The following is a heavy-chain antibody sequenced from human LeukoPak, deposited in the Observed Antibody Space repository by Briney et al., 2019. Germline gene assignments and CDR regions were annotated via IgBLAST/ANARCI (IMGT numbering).Heavy chain of an antibody. Sequence: GGSLRRSSAASGFTFSDYYMSWIRQAPGMGLEWVSYISSSGSTIYYADSVKVRFTISRDNAKNSLYLQMNSLRAEDTAVYYCAREYSGGSCLDPWGQGTLVTVSS. CDR3: AREYSGGSCLDP. D-gene: IGHD2-15*01. CDR1: GFTFSDYY. CDR2: ISSSGSTI. J-gene: IGHJ5*02. V-gene: IGHV3-11*01.